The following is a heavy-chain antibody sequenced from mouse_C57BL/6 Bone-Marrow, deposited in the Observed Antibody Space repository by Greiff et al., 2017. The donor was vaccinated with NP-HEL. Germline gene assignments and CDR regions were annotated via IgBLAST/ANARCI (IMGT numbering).Heavy chain of an antibody. CDR2: ISDGGSYT. V-gene: IGHV5-4*03. D-gene: IGHD2-10*02. Sequence: EVKVEESGGGLVKPGGSLKLSCAASGFTFSSYAMSWVRQTPEKRLEWVATISDGGSYTYYPDNVKGRFTISRDNAKNNLYLQMSHLKSEDTAMYYCASCMVTRGGDYFDYWGQGTTLTVSS. CDR3: ASCMVTRGGDYFDY. CDR1: GFTFSSYA. J-gene: IGHJ2*01.